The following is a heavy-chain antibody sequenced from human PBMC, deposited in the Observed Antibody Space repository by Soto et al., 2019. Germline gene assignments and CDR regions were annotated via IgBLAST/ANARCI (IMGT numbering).Heavy chain of an antibody. Sequence: QVQLQESGPGLVKPSQTLSLTCTVSGGSISSGGYYWSWIRQHPGKGLEWIGYIYYSGSTYYNPSLKSRVTISGDTAKNQFYLKLSSGTAADTAVYYCARVRSYDSSGYGLDPWGQGTLVTVSS. V-gene: IGHV4-31*03. CDR1: GGSISSGGYY. CDR2: IYYSGST. CDR3: ARVRSYDSSGYGLDP. D-gene: IGHD3-22*01. J-gene: IGHJ5*02.